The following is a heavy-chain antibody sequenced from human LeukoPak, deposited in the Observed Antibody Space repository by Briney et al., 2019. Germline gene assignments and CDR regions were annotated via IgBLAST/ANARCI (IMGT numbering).Heavy chain of an antibody. J-gene: IGHJ4*02. V-gene: IGHV3-21*05. Sequence: PGRSLRLSCAASGFTFSSYGMHWFRQAPGKGLEWVSYISSSSSDTNYADSVKGRFTISRDNAKNSLYLQMNSLRAEDTAVYYCTRGHTVIIYWGQGTLVTVSS. CDR3: TRGHTVIIY. CDR1: GFTFSSYG. CDR2: ISSSSSDT. D-gene: IGHD5-18*01.